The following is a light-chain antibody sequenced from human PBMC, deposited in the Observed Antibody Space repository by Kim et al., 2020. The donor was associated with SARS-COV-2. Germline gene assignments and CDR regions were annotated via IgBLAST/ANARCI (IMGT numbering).Light chain of an antibody. Sequence: SPGERAPPSCRASRGVSGGYLSWYQRKPGQAPRFLIYGASTRATGIPARFSGSGSGTDFTLTISSLQPEDFAVYYCQQNYNLPPTFGGGTKVGIK. CDR3: QQNYNLPPT. V-gene: IGKV3D-7*01. CDR1: RGVSGGY. J-gene: IGKJ4*01. CDR2: GAS.